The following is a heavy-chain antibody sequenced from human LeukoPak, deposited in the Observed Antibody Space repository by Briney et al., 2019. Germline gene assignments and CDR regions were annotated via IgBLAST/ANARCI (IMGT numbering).Heavy chain of an antibody. V-gene: IGHV3-74*01. D-gene: IGHD1-26*01. Sequence: GGSLRLSCAASGFAFGSHWMHWVRQAPGKGLVWVARIESDASNTRYADSVKGRFTISRDNANKTLYLQMNSLRAEDTAVYYCTRDGSGSRIPFDYWGQGTRVTVSS. CDR3: TRDGSGSRIPFDY. CDR2: IESDASNT. CDR1: GFAFGSHW. J-gene: IGHJ4*02.